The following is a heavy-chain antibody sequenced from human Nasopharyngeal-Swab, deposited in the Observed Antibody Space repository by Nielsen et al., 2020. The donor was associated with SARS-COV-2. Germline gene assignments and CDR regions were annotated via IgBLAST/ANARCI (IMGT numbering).Heavy chain of an antibody. J-gene: IGHJ3*02. CDR3: ARDPLVPAASDAFDI. CDR1: GGSVSSGSYY. CDR2: IYYSGST. V-gene: IGHV4-61*01. D-gene: IGHD2-2*01. Sequence: SETLSLTCTVSGGSVSSGSYYWSWIRQPPGKGLEWIGYIYYSGSTNYNPSLKSRVTISVDTSKNQFSRKLSSVTAADTAVYYCARDPLVPAASDAFDIWGQGTMVTVSS.